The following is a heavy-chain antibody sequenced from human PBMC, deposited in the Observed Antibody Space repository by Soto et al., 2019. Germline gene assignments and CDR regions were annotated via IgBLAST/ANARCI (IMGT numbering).Heavy chain of an antibody. CDR3: ARDHDYGILFYYGMDV. Sequence: QLQVVESGGGVVQPGRSLRISCAASGFTFTNYAMHWVRQAPGKGLEWVAVISYDGLKKYYADSVKGRFTISRDSSKSTVYLQMNSLRTEDTAVYYCARDHDYGILFYYGMDVWGQGTTVTVSS. CDR1: GFTFTNYA. V-gene: IGHV3-30-3*01. CDR2: ISYDGLKK. J-gene: IGHJ6*02. D-gene: IGHD4-17*01.